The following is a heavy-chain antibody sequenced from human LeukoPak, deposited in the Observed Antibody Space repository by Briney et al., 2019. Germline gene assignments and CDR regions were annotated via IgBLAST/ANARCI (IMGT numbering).Heavy chain of an antibody. CDR1: GFTFRNYW. Sequence: HPGGSLRLSCAASGFTFRNYWMHWVRQAPGKGLVWVSRISRDGATTHYAGSVKGRFTISRDNAKNSLYLQMNSLRAEDTAVYYCARSRVETSWSPNQDWGQGTLVTVSS. CDR2: ISRDGATT. J-gene: IGHJ4*02. V-gene: IGHV3-74*01. CDR3: ARSRVETSWSPNQD. D-gene: IGHD3-3*01.